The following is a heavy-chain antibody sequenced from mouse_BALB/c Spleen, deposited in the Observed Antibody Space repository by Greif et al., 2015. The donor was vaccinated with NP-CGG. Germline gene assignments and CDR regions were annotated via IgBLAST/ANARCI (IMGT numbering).Heavy chain of an antibody. V-gene: IGHV2-4-1*01. CDR3: ARNSPLRGYFDY. J-gene: IGHJ2*01. CDR1: GFSLTSYG. CDR2: IWSGGST. Sequence: VQLQQSGPGLVQPSQSLSITCTVSGFSLTSYGVHWVRQSPGKGLEWLGVIWSGGSTDYNAAFISRLSISKDNSKSQVFFKMNSLQADDTAIYYCARNSPLRGYFDYWGQGTTLTVSS. D-gene: IGHD1-1*01.